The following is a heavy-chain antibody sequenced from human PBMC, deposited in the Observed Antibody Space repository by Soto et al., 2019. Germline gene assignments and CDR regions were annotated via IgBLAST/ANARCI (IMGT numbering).Heavy chain of an antibody. CDR1: GYTFTSYY. J-gene: IGHJ6*02. CDR2: INPNGGST. D-gene: IGHD6-19*01. CDR3: ARGDSSGGYDYYYGMDV. Sequence: GASVKVSCKASGYTFTSYYMHWVRQAPGQGLEWMGIINPNGGSTNYAQKFQGRVTMTRDTSTSTAYMELSSLRSDDTAVYYCARGDSSGGYDYYYGMDVWGQGTTVTVSS. V-gene: IGHV1-46*01.